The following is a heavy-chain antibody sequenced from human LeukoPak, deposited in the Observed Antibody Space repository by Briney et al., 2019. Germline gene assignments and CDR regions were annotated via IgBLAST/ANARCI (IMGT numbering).Heavy chain of an antibody. J-gene: IGHJ5*02. CDR2: IYTSGST. Sequence: PSQTLSLTCTVSGRSISSGSDYWSWIRQPAGKGLEWIGRIYTSGSTNYNPSLKSRVTISVDTSKNQFSLKLSSVTAADTAVYYCARGYCSSTSCYQRPVGFDPWGQGTLVTVSS. CDR3: ARGYCSSTSCYQRPVGFDP. D-gene: IGHD2-2*01. V-gene: IGHV4-61*02. CDR1: GRSISSGSDY.